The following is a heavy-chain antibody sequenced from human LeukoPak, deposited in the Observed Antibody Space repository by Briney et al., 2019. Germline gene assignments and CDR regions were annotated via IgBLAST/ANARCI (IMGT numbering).Heavy chain of an antibody. D-gene: IGHD1-26*01. Sequence: ASVKVSCKVSGYTLTELSMHWVRQAPGKGLEWMGGFDPEDGETIYAQKFQGRVTMTEDTSTDTAYMELSSLRSGDTAVYYCATRSLRVGATEEYFQHWGQGTLVTVSS. V-gene: IGHV1-24*01. J-gene: IGHJ1*01. CDR1: GYTLTELS. CDR2: FDPEDGET. CDR3: ATRSLRVGATEEYFQH.